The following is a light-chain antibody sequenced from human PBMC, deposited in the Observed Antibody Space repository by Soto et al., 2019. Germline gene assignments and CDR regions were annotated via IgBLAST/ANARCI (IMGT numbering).Light chain of an antibody. Sequence: EIVLTQSPGTLSLSPGERATLSCRASQTVSSSYLAWYQQRPGQAPRLLIYAASSTATGIPDRLSGSGSGTDFTLTISRLEPEDFAVYYCQQYGGSPFTFGPGTKVDIK. CDR1: QTVSSSY. CDR3: QQYGGSPFT. V-gene: IGKV3-20*01. J-gene: IGKJ3*01. CDR2: AAS.